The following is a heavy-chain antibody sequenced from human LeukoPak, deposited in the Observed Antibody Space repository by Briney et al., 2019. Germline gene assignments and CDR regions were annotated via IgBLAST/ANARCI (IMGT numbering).Heavy chain of an antibody. Sequence: GRSLRLSCAASGFTFSSYGMHWVRQAPGKGLEWVAVISYDGSNKYYADSVKGRFTISRDNSKNTLYLQMNSLRAEDTAVYYCAKDRGYGDYVSEFDYWGQGTLVTVSS. CDR2: ISYDGSNK. J-gene: IGHJ4*02. CDR1: GFTFSSYG. CDR3: AKDRGYGDYVSEFDY. D-gene: IGHD4-17*01. V-gene: IGHV3-30*18.